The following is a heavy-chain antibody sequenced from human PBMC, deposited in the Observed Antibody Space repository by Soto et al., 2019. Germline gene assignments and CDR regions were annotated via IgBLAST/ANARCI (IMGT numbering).Heavy chain of an antibody. J-gene: IGHJ4*02. CDR1: GFTFSGSA. V-gene: IGHV3-73*01. CDR2: IRSKANSYAT. Sequence: EVQLVESGGGLVQPGGSLKLSCAASGFTFSGSAMHWVRQASGKGLEWVGRIRSKANSYATAYAASVEGRFTISRDDSKNTAYLQMSSLKTEDTAVYYCDSLRFCGGDCYFDYWGQGTLVTVSS. D-gene: IGHD2-21*02. CDR3: DSLRFCGGDCYFDY.